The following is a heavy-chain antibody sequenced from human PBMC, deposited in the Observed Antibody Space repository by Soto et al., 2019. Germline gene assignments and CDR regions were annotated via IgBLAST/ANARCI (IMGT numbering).Heavy chain of an antibody. CDR2: IYYSGST. CDR3: ARDIQGSGSPNWFDP. V-gene: IGHV4-31*03. CDR1: GGSISSGGYY. J-gene: IGHJ5*02. D-gene: IGHD3-10*01. Sequence: SETLSLTCTVSGGSISSGGYYWSWIRQHPGKGLEWIGYIYYSGSTYYNPSLKSRVTISVDTSKNQFSLKLSSVTAADTAVYYCARDIQGSGSPNWFDPWGQGTLVTVSS.